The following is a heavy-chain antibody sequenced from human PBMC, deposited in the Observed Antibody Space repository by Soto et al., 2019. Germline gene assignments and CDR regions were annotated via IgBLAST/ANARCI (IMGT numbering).Heavy chain of an antibody. V-gene: IGHV1-46*01. J-gene: IGHJ6*02. CDR3: ARHPGDIVVVPAAKLVPQDYGMDV. D-gene: IGHD2-2*01. CDR1: GHTFTGDY. Sequence: ASVKVSCKASGHTFTGDYMRWVRQAAGLGLRWISKINPSGGSTSYAQKFQGRVTMTRDTSTSTVYMELSSLKASDTAMYYCARHPGDIVVVPAAKLVPQDYGMDVWGQGTTVTVSS. CDR2: INPSGGST.